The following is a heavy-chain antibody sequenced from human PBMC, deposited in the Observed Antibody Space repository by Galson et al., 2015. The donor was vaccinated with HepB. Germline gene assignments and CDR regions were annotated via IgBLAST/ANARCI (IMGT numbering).Heavy chain of an antibody. D-gene: IGHD2-2*01. CDR1: GFTFSSYS. J-gene: IGHJ5*02. Sequence: SLRLSCAASGFTFSSYSMNWVRQAPGKGLEWVSSISSSSSYIYYADSVKGRFTISRDNAKNSLYLQMNSLRAEDTAVYYCARDQCSSTSCYYFKELEYNWFDPWGQGTLVTVSS. CDR2: ISSSSSYI. V-gene: IGHV3-21*01. CDR3: ARDQCSSTSCYYFKELEYNWFDP.